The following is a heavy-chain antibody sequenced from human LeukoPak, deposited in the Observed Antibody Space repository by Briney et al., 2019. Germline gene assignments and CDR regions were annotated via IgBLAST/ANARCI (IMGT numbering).Heavy chain of an antibody. J-gene: IGHJ3*02. D-gene: IGHD6-19*01. CDR3: ARQSSGWYRDAFDI. V-gene: IGHV4-61*01. CDR2: IYYSGGT. Sequence: SETLSLTCTVSGGSVSSGSYYWSWIRQPPGKGPEWIGYIYYSGGTNYNPSLKSRVTISVDTSKNQFSLKLSSVTAADTAVYYCARQSSGWYRDAFDIWGQGTMVTVSS. CDR1: GGSVSSGSYY.